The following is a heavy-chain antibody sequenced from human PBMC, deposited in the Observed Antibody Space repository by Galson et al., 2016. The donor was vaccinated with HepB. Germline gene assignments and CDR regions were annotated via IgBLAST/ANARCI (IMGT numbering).Heavy chain of an antibody. J-gene: IGHJ4*02. D-gene: IGHD5-12*01. V-gene: IGHV1-69*13. CDR2: IIPIFGTA. CDR1: GGTFSSYA. CDR3: ARERAPGATSPFDY. Sequence: SVKVSCKASGGTFSSYAISWVRQAPGQGLEWMGGIIPIFGTANYAQKFQGRVTITADESTSTAYMELSSLRSEDTAVYYCARERAPGATSPFDYWGQGTLVTVSS.